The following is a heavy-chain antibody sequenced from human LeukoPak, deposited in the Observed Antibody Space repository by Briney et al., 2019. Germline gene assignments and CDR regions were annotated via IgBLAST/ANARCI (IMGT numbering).Heavy chain of an antibody. V-gene: IGHV4-34*01. CDR1: GGSVSGYY. D-gene: IGHD1-26*01. CDR2: INHSGST. J-gene: IGHJ5*02. Sequence: SETLSLTCAVYGGSVSGYYWGWIRQPPGKGLEWVGEINHSGSTNYNPSLKRRVTISVDTSKHQFSLELNSVTPADTAVYYCARGGNYWPQWWFDPWGRGTLVSVSS. CDR3: ARGGNYWPQWWFDP.